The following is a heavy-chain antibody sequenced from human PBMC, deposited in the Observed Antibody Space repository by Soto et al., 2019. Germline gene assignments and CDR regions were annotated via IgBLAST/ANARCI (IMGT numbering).Heavy chain of an antibody. CDR2: ISESGDIT. CDR1: GVIFSSYA. Sequence: LRLSCAASGVIFSSYAMNWVRQAPGKGLEWVSVISESGDITYYADSVKGRSTISRDNSKNTLYLQMNSLRAEDTAVYYCAKACCSSTSCGCDYWGQGTLVTVSS. CDR3: AKACCSSTSCGCDY. D-gene: IGHD2-2*01. J-gene: IGHJ4*02. V-gene: IGHV3-23*01.